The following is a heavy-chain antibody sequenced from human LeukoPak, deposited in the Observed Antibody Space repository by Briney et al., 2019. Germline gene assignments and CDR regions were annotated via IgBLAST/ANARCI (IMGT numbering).Heavy chain of an antibody. CDR3: AKRQEQGYHLDH. J-gene: IGHJ4*02. CDR2: ISGSDAGT. V-gene: IGHV3-23*01. D-gene: IGHD1/OR15-1a*01. CDR1: GFSFSSYA. Sequence: HPGGSLRLSCAASGFSFSSYAMTWVRQAPGKGLEWVSSISGSDAGTHYADSVKGRFTTSRDNSKMMVFLEMNSLRAEDTAIYYCAKRQEQGYHLDHWGQGTLVTVSS.